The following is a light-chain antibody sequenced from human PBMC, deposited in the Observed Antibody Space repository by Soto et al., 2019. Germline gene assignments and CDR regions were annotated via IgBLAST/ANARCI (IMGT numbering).Light chain of an antibody. CDR3: KQYNNWPWT. J-gene: IGKJ1*01. CDR1: QSVSSN. Sequence: EIVMTQSPAALSVSPGERATLSCRASQSVSSNLAWYQQKPGQAHRLLIYGASTRATGIQARFSGSGSGTEFTLTISSLQSEDFAVYYCKQYNNWPWTFGQGTKVDIK. V-gene: IGKV3-15*01. CDR2: GAS.